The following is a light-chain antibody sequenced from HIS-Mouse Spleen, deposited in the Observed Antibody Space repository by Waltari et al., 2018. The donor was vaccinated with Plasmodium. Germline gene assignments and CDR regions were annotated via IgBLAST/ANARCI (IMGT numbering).Light chain of an antibody. CDR3: QQYNNWSFT. Sequence: EIVMTPSPATLSVSPGERATTSCRASQSVSSNFAWYQQKPGQAPRLLIYGASTRATGIPARFSGSGSGTEFTLTISSLQSEDFAVYYCQQYNNWSFTFGPGTKVDIK. CDR2: GAS. CDR1: QSVSSN. V-gene: IGKV3-15*01. J-gene: IGKJ3*01.